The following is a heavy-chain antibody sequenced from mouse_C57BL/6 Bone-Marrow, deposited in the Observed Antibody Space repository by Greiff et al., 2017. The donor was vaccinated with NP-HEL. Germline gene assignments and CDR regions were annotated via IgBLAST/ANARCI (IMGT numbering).Heavy chain of an antibody. CDR2: IDPSDSYT. V-gene: IGHV1-69*01. Sequence: VQLQQSGAELVMPGASVKLSCKASGYTFTSYWMHWVKQRPGQGLEWIGEIDPSDSYTNYNQKFKGKSTLTVDKSSSTAYMQLSSLTSEDSAVYYCASYDHEYYFDYWGQGTTLTVSS. CDR1: GYTFTSYW. CDR3: ASYDHEYYFDY. D-gene: IGHD2-4*01. J-gene: IGHJ2*01.